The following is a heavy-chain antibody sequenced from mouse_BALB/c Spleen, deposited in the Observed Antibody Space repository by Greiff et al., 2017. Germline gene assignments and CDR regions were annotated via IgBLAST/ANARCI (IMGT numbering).Heavy chain of an antibody. J-gene: IGHJ4*01. Sequence: VQLVESGPGLVQPSQSLSITCTVSGFSLTSYGVHWVRQSPGKGLEWLGVIWSGGSTDYNAAFISRLSISKDNSKSQVFFKMNSLQADDTAIYYCARMRYYGSRDAMDYWGQGTSVTVSS. CDR2: IWSGGST. CDR1: GFSLTSYG. V-gene: IGHV2-4-1*01. CDR3: ARMRYYGSRDAMDY. D-gene: IGHD1-1*01.